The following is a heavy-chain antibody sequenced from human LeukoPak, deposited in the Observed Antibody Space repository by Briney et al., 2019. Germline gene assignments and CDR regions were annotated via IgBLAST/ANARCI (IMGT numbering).Heavy chain of an antibody. J-gene: IGHJ4*02. D-gene: IGHD5-18*01. V-gene: IGHV4-39*01. CDR1: GGSIRSSSFY. CDR2: MYYTGST. CDR3: ARLRPITRPLGSYGSLVVYDY. Sequence: PSETLSLTCNVSGGSIRSSSFYWGWIRQPPGKGLEWIGSMYYTGSTHHNPSLKSRVTISVDTSKNQFSLKLSSVTAADTAVYYCARLRPITRPLGSYGSLVVYDYWGQGTLVTVSS.